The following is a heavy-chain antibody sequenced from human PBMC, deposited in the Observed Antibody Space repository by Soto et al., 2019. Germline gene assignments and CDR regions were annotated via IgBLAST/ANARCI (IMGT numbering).Heavy chain of an antibody. J-gene: IGHJ4*02. CDR2: IIPILGIA. Sequence: SVKVSCKASGGTFSSYTISWVRQAPGQGLEWMGRIIPILGIANYAQKFQGRVTITADKATSPAYMELSSLRSEDTAVYYCARDVYCGGDCYMLDYWGQGTLVTVS. D-gene: IGHD2-21*02. CDR3: ARDVYCGGDCYMLDY. V-gene: IGHV1-69*04. CDR1: GGTFSSYT.